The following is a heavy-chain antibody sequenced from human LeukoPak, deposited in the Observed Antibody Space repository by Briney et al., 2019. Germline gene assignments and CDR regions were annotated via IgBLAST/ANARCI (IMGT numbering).Heavy chain of an antibody. J-gene: IGHJ4*02. Sequence: SETLSLTYAVYGGSFSGYYWSWIRQPPGKGLEWIGEINHSGSTNYNPSLKSRVTISVDTSKNQFSLKLSSVTAADTAVYYCARLLSGWYLLPYFDYWGQGTLVTVSS. CDR2: INHSGST. D-gene: IGHD6-19*01. V-gene: IGHV4-34*01. CDR3: ARLLSGWYLLPYFDY. CDR1: GGSFSGYY.